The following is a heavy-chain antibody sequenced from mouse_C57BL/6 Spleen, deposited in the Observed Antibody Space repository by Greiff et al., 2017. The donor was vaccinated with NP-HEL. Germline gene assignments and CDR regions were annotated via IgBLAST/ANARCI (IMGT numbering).Heavy chain of an antibody. D-gene: IGHD2-1*01. J-gene: IGHJ1*03. CDR3: ARGNYPWYFDV. V-gene: IGHV1-69*01. CDR1: GYTFTSYW. CDR2: IDPSDSYT. Sequence: VQLQQPGAELVMPGASVKLSCKASGYTFTSYWMHWVKQRPGQGLEWIGEIDPSDSYTNYNQKFKGKSTLTVDKSSSTAYMQLSSLTSEDSAVYYCARGNYPWYFDVWGTGTTVTVSS.